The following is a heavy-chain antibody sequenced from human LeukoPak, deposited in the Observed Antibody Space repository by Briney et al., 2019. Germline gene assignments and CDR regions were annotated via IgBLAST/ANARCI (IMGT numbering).Heavy chain of an antibody. CDR3: ARDRRYSGYVGDY. D-gene: IGHD5-12*01. CDR2: ISAYNGNT. V-gene: IGHV1-18*04. CDR1: GSXFTSXG. Sequence: GSXFTSXGISWVRAAPGQGVGWMGWISAYNGNTNYAQKLQGRVTMTTVTSTSTAYMELRSLRSDDTAVYYCARDRRYSGYVGDYWGQGTLVTVSS. J-gene: IGHJ4*02.